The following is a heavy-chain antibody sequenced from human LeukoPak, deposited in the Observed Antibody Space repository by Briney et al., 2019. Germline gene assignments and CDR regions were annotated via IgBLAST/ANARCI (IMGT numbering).Heavy chain of an antibody. V-gene: IGHV3-9*03. CDR1: GFTFDDYA. J-gene: IGHJ4*02. D-gene: IGHD1-26*01. Sequence: GGSLRLSCAASGFTFDDYAMHWVRQAPGKGLEWVSGISWNSGSIGYADSVKGRFTISRDNAKNSLYLQMNSLRAEDMALYYCAKDGSDSGSHQGYYFDYWGQGTLVTVSS. CDR3: AKDGSDSGSHQGYYFDY. CDR2: ISWNSGSI.